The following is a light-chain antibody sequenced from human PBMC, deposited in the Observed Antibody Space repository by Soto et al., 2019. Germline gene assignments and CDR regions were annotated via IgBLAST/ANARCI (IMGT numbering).Light chain of an antibody. CDR2: GAS. J-gene: IGKJ4*01. Sequence: EIVLTQSPGTLSLSPGERATLSCRASQSVSSSYLAWYQQKPGQAPRLPIYGASSRATGIPDRFSGSGSGTDFTLTISRLEPEDFAVYYCQQYGSSPLTFGGGTKGEIK. CDR3: QQYGSSPLT. CDR1: QSVSSSY. V-gene: IGKV3-20*01.